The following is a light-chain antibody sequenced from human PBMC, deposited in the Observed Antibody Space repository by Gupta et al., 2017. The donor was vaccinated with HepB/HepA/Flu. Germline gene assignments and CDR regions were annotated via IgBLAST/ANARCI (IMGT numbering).Light chain of an antibody. CDR1: SGSVSTTYY. V-gene: IGLV8-61*01. Sequence: QTVVNQEPSFSVSPGGTVTLTCGLSSGSVSTTYYPSWYQQTPGQVPRTLIYSTNARSSGVPDRFSGSILGNKAALPITGAKADDESDYYCALFMGSGIWVFGGGTKVTVL. J-gene: IGLJ3*02. CDR2: STN. CDR3: ALFMGSGIWV.